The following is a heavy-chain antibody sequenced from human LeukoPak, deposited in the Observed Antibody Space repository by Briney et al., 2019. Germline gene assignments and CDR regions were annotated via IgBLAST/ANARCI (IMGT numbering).Heavy chain of an antibody. V-gene: IGHV3-30-3*01. Sequence: GGSLRLSCAASGFTFSSYAMHWVRQAPGKGLEWVAVISYDGSNKYYADSVKGRFTISRDNSKNTLYLQMNSLGAEDTAVYYCASPFYYGSGSYXFDYWGQGTLVTVSS. D-gene: IGHD3-10*01. CDR1: GFTFSSYA. CDR3: ASPFYYGSGSYXFDY. CDR2: ISYDGSNK. J-gene: IGHJ4*02.